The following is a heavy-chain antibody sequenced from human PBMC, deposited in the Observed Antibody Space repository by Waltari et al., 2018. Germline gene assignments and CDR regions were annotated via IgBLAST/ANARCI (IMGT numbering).Heavy chain of an antibody. CDR1: GGSLSGYH. Sequence: QVQLQQWGAGLLKPSETLSLTCDVSGGSLSGYHWTWIRQPPGKGLEWIGEINDSGPPDDNPSLEVRVTVSIDTAKKQFALRVRSVTAADTAVYYCARVFGYYYCYMDVWGKGTTVTISS. CDR2: INDSGPP. V-gene: IGHV4-34*02. J-gene: IGHJ6*03. D-gene: IGHD3-3*01. CDR3: ARVFGYYYCYMDV.